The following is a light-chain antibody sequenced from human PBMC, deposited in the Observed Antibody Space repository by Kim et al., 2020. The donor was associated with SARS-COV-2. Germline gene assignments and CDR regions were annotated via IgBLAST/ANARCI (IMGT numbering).Light chain of an antibody. CDR1: SSNIGGNT. CDR3: AAWDDSLNPHVV. CDR2: SDT. J-gene: IGLJ2*01. Sequence: QSVLTQPPSASGTPGQRVTISCSGSSSNIGGNTVNWYQQLPGTAPKLLIYSDTQRPSGVPDRFSGYKSGTSASLAISGLQSEDEADYYCAAWDDSLNPHVVFGGGTQLTVL. V-gene: IGLV1-44*01.